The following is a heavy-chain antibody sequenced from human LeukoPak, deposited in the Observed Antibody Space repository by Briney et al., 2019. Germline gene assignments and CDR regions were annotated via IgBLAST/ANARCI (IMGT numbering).Heavy chain of an antibody. J-gene: IGHJ3*02. D-gene: IGHD1-26*01. CDR2: ISGSGGST. Sequence: PGGSLRLSCATSGFTFSSYSMSWVRQAPGKGLEWVSAISGSGGSTYYADSVKGWFTISRDNSKNTLCLQMNSLRAEDTAVYYCAKVKWELLPAAFDIWGQGTMDTVSS. CDR1: GFTFSSYS. V-gene: IGHV3-23*01. CDR3: AKVKWELLPAAFDI.